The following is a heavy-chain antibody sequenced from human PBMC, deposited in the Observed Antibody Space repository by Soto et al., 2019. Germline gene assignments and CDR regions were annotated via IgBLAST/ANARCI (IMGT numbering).Heavy chain of an antibody. D-gene: IGHD6-6*01. CDR3: ARGNVLYSSSWLDY. CDR2: IYHSGNT. J-gene: IGHJ4*02. CDR1: GDSISSGDYS. Sequence: SETLSLTCTVSGDSISSGDYSWNWIRQPPGKGPEWIGYIYHSGNTHYSPSLKSRVTISVDRSRNQFSLKLSSVTAADTAVYYCARGNVLYSSSWLDYWGQGTLVTVSS. V-gene: IGHV4-30-4*01.